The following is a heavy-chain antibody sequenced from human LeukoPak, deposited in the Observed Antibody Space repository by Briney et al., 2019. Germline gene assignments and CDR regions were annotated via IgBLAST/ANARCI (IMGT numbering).Heavy chain of an antibody. D-gene: IGHD3-10*01. V-gene: IGHV4-59*08. CDR2: IYYSGST. J-gene: IGHJ4*02. CDR1: GGSISSYY. Sequence: SETLSLTCTVSGGSISSYYWSWIRQPPGKGLEWIGYIYYSGSTNYNPSLKSRVTISVDTSKNQFSLKLSSVTAADTAVYYCARGVAPYGSGSYYNEDYFDYWGQGTLVTVSS. CDR3: ARGVAPYGSGSYYNEDYFDY.